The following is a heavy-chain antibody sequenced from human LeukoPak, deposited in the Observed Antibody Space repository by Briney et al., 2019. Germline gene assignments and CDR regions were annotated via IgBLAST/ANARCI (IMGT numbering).Heavy chain of an antibody. CDR1: GFTFSSYA. D-gene: IGHD4-23*01. CDR2: IWYDGSNK. J-gene: IGHJ4*02. Sequence: PGGSLRLSCAASGFTFSSYAMHWARQAPGKWLEWVAIIWYDGSNKYYADSVKGRFTISRDNSKNTLHLQMNSLRAEDTAVYYCAREGPDYAGNSRAFDYWGQGILVTVSS. CDR3: AREGPDYAGNSRAFDY. V-gene: IGHV3-33*01.